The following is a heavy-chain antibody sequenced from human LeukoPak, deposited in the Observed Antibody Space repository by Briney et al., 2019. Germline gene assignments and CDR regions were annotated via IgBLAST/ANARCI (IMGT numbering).Heavy chain of an antibody. V-gene: IGHV3-30*02. CDR1: DLPFRSIA. Sequence: GGPLSLPVEALDLPFRSIAWHWVRRAPGKGLEGGAFFRYVGSNKYYADSVKGRFTISRDNSKNTLYLQMNSLRAEDTAVYYCAKKGRITMIVVVTDDAFDIWGQGTMVTVSS. D-gene: IGHD3-22*01. CDR3: AKKGRITMIVVVTDDAFDI. J-gene: IGHJ3*02. CDR2: FRYVGSNK.